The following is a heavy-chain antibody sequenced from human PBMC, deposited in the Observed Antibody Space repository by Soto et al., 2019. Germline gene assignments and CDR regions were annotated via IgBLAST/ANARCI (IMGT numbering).Heavy chain of an antibody. CDR2: ISADTGNT. D-gene: IGHD2-2*01. J-gene: IGHJ4*02. CDR3: ARATSIVVVLAAPGSPHGGVDY. V-gene: IGHV1-18*01. CDR1: GYTFTDYG. Sequence: ASVKVSCKASGYTFTDYGFSWVRQVPGQGLEWMGWISADTGNTNYAQKLQGRVTMTTDTSTRTAYMELRSLRSDDTAVYYCARATSIVVVLAAPGSPHGGVDYWGQGTLVTVSS.